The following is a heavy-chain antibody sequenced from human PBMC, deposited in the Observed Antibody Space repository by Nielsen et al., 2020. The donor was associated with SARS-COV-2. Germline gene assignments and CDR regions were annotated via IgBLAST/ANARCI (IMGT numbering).Heavy chain of an antibody. D-gene: IGHD5-12*01. V-gene: IGHV3-9*01. CDR1: GFTFDDYA. CDR2: ISWNSGSI. J-gene: IGHJ4*02. CDR3: AKDVGYDGEGVDY. Sequence: GGSLRLSCAASGFTFDDYAMHWVRQAPGKGLEWVSGISWNSGSIGYADSVKGRFTISRDNAKNSLYLQLNSLRAEDTALYYFAKDVGYDGEGVDYWGQGTLVTVSS.